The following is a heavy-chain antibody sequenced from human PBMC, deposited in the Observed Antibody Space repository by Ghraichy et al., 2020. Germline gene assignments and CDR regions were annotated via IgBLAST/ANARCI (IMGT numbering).Heavy chain of an antibody. D-gene: IGHD2-15*01. CDR2: IIPIFGTA. CDR3: ARDNVLLRTYGMDV. CDR1: GGTFSSYA. Sequence: SVKVSCKASGGTFSSYAISWVRQAPGQGLEWMGGIIPIFGTANYAQKFQGRVTFTADESTSTAYMELSSLRSEDTAVYYCARDNVLLRTYGMDVWGQGTTVTVSS. V-gene: IGHV1-69*13. J-gene: IGHJ6*02.